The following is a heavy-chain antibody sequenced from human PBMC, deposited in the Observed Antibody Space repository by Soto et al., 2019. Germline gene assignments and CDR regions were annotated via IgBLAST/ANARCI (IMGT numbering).Heavy chain of an antibody. J-gene: IGHJ4*02. D-gene: IGHD3-22*01. CDR3: ARTKYYYDSTAYIFDY. V-gene: IGHV4-30-4*01. Sequence: SETLSLTCTVSGGSISSGDYWSWIRQPPGKGLEWIGYIYHSGGPYYNPSLNSRATMSVDTSRNQFSLKLSSVSAADTAVYYCARTKYYYDSTAYIFDYWGQGALVTVSS. CDR1: GGSISSGDY. CDR2: IYHSGGP.